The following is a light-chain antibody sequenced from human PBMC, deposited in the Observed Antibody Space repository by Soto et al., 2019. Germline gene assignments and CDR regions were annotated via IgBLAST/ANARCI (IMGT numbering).Light chain of an antibody. CDR1: SSDVGRYNH. Sequence: QPVLSQPASVSGSPGQSITISCTGTSSDVGRYNHVSWYQQHPDKAPKLMIYDVINRPSGISNRFSGSKSGDTASLTISGLQAEDEADYYCSSYTTSGTQVFGTGTKVTVL. CDR3: SSYTTSGTQV. J-gene: IGLJ1*01. CDR2: DVI. V-gene: IGLV2-14*03.